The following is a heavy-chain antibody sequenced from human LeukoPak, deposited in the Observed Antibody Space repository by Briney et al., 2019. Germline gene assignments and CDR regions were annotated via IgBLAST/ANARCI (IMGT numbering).Heavy chain of an antibody. Sequence: PGGSLRLSCAASGFTFSSYAMGWVRQAPGKGLEWVSAISGSGGSTYYADSVKGRFTISRDNSKNTLYLQMNSLRAEDTAVYYCAKDSGSYSDAFDIWGQGTMVTVSS. CDR1: GFTFSSYA. CDR3: AKDSGSYSDAFDI. J-gene: IGHJ3*02. V-gene: IGHV3-23*01. CDR2: ISGSGGST. D-gene: IGHD1-26*01.